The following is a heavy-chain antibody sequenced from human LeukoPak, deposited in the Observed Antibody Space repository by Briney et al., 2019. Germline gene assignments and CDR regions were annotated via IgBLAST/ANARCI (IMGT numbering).Heavy chain of an antibody. CDR1: GFTFSSYW. J-gene: IGHJ3*02. V-gene: IGHV3-7*01. D-gene: IGHD6-25*01. CDR3: ARRLAERSSDDAFDI. Sequence: QAGGSLRLSCAASGFTFSSYWMSWVRQAPGKGLEWVANIKQDGSEKYYVDSVKGRFTISRDNAKNSLYLQMNSLRAEDTAVYYCARRLAERSSDDAFDIWGQGTMVTVSS. CDR2: IKQDGSEK.